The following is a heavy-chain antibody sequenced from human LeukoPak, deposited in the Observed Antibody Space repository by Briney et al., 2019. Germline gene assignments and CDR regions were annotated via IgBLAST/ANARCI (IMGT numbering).Heavy chain of an antibody. Sequence: SVKVSCKTSKNMFTGYFMHWVRQAPGQGLEWIGWINPNSGGTLFARRFQGRVTMTRDTSIGATYMELSRLTSDDTALYYCAAQCNDDFCYKRDYMDVWGKGTMVIVSS. J-gene: IGHJ6*03. V-gene: IGHV1-2*02. CDR3: AAQCNDDFCYKRDYMDV. D-gene: IGHD2-2*02. CDR1: KNMFTGYF. CDR2: INPNSGGT.